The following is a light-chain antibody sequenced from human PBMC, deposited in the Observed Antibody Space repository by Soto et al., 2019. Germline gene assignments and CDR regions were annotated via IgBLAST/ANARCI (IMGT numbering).Light chain of an antibody. CDR3: QQRSTWLYT. V-gene: IGKV3-11*02. CDR1: QDVSIF. Sequence: EILLAQSPATLSLSPGERATLSCKASQDVSIFLAWYQQKPGQAPRLLIHDASNRATGVPARFSGSGSGRDFTRTITSLEPEDFAVYYCQQRSTWLYTFGQGTKLEV. J-gene: IGKJ2*01. CDR2: DAS.